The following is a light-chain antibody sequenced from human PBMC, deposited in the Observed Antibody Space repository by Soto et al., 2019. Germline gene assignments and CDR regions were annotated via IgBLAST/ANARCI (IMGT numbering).Light chain of an antibody. V-gene: IGLV1-44*01. Sequence: QSVLTQPPSASETPGQRVTISCSGSSSNIGINTVNWYQQLPGTAPKLLIYRDNQRPSGVPDRFSGSKSGTSASLAISGLQSEDEADYYCAAWDDSLNGFVFGTGTKATVL. CDR1: SSNIGINT. CDR3: AAWDDSLNGFV. CDR2: RDN. J-gene: IGLJ1*01.